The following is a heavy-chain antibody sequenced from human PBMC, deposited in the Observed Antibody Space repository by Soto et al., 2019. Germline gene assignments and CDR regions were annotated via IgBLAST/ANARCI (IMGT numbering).Heavy chain of an antibody. CDR2: IYHSGST. CDR3: ARRKIAAAGSYYFDY. V-gene: IGHV4-4*02. D-gene: IGHD6-13*01. J-gene: IGHJ4*02. CDR1: GGSISSSNW. Sequence: ETLSLTCSVYGGSISSSNWWSWVRQPPGKGLEWIGEIYHSGSTNYNPSLKSRVTISVDKSKNQFSLKLSSVTAADTAVYYCARRKIAAAGSYYFDYWGQGTLVTVSS.